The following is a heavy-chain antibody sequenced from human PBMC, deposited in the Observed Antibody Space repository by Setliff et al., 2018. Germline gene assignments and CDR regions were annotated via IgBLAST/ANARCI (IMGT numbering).Heavy chain of an antibody. J-gene: IGHJ6*02. CDR2: INHSGST. CDR1: GGSFSGYY. D-gene: IGHD6-19*01. CDR3: ARVSQYSSGWYYYYYYGMDV. V-gene: IGHV4-34*01. Sequence: NPSETLSLTCVVYGGSFSGYYWSWIRQPPGKGLEWIGEINHSGSTNYNPSLKSRVTISVDTSKNQFSLKLSSVTAADTAVYYCARVSQYSSGWYYYYYYGMDVWGQGTTVTVSS.